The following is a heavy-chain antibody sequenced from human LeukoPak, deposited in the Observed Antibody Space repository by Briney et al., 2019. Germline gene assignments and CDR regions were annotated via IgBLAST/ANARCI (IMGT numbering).Heavy chain of an antibody. CDR1: GYTFTSYG. Sequence: ASVKVSCKASGYTFTSYGISWVRQAPGQGLEWMGWMNPNSGNTGYAQKFQGRVTMTRNTSISTAYMELSSLRSEDTAVYYCARGRKKPYSSSWYYFDYWGQGTLVTVSS. V-gene: IGHV1-8*02. CDR2: MNPNSGNT. J-gene: IGHJ4*02. D-gene: IGHD6-13*01. CDR3: ARGRKKPYSSSWYYFDY.